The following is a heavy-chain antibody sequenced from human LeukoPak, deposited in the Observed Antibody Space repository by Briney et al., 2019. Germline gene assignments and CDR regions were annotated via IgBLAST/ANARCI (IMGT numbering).Heavy chain of an antibody. CDR2: VNSDGSNT. CDR1: GFTFSNYW. Sequence: GGSLRLSCAASGFTFSNYWMHWVRQAPGKGLVWVSRVNSDGSNTYYADSVKVRFTISRDNAKNTLYLQMNSLRAEDTAVYYCATPRGDYYYGMDVWGLGTTVTVSS. D-gene: IGHD3-10*01. J-gene: IGHJ6*02. CDR3: ATPRGDYYYGMDV. V-gene: IGHV3-74*01.